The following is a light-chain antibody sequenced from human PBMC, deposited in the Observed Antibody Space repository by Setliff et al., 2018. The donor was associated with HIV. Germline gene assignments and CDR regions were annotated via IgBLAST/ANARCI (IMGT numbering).Light chain of an antibody. Sequence: QSVLTQPASVSGSPGQSITISCTGSSSDVGDYNYVSWYQLHPGKAPKLMIYDVNYRPSGVSSRFSGSKSGNTASLTIPGLQAEDEADYYCSSYTSSSTYVFGTGTKVTV. V-gene: IGLV2-14*03. CDR3: SSYTSSSTYV. CDR1: SSDVGDYNY. CDR2: DVN. J-gene: IGLJ1*01.